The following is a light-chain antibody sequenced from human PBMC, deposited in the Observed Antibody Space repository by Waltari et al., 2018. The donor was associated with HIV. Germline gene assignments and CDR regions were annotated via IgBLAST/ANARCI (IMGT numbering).Light chain of an antibody. CDR3: QQYGSSPLT. CDR1: QSVSSRY. CDR2: GAS. J-gene: IGKJ5*01. Sequence: EMVLTQSPGTLSLSPGERATLSCRTGQSVSSRYVGWYQKKPGQAPRLLIYGASSRATGIPDRFSGSGSGTDFTLTISRLEPEDFAMFYCQQYGSSPLTFGQGTRLEIK. V-gene: IGKV3-20*01.